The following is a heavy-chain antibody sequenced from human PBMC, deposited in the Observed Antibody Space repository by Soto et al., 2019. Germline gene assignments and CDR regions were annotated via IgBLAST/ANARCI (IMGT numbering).Heavy chain of an antibody. CDR3: ARAGYSSSWYFGYDAFDI. CDR2: INPNSGGT. Sequence: QVQLVQSGAEVKKPGASVKVSCKASGYTFTGYYMHWVRQAPGQGLEWMGWINPNSGGTNYAQKFQGWVTMTRDTSISTAYMELSRLRSDDTAVYYCARAGYSSSWYFGYDAFDIWGQGTMVTVSS. CDR1: GYTFTGYY. J-gene: IGHJ3*02. V-gene: IGHV1-2*04. D-gene: IGHD6-13*01.